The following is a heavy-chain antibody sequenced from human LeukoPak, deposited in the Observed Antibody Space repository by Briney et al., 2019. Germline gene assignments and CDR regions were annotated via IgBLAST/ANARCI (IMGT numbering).Heavy chain of an antibody. CDR1: GFTFSSYS. Sequence: PGESLRLSCAASGFTFSSYSMNWVRQAPGKGLEWVSSISSSSSYIYYADSVKGRFTISRDNAKNSLYLQMNSLRAEDTAVYYCARDRGMAGGGSMDVWGKGTTVTVSS. CDR2: ISSSSSYI. V-gene: IGHV3-21*01. J-gene: IGHJ6*03. D-gene: IGHD3-10*01. CDR3: ARDRGMAGGGSMDV.